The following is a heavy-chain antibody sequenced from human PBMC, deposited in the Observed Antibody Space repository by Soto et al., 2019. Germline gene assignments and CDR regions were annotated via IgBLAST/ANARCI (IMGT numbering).Heavy chain of an antibody. Sequence: QVQLVQSGAEVKKPGASVKVSCKASGYTFTGYFMHWVRQAPGQGLEWMGWINSNSGATKYAQKFQGRVTLSRDTSISTDYMELSGLRSDDTAVYYCARGGGTILAPLPWGQGTLVTVSS. V-gene: IGHV1-2*02. D-gene: IGHD3-3*01. CDR2: INSNSGAT. J-gene: IGHJ5*02. CDR3: ARGGGTILAPLP. CDR1: GYTFTGYF.